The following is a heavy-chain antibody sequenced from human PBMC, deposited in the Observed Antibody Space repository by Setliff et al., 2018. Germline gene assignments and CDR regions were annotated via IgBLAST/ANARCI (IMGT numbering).Heavy chain of an antibody. J-gene: IGHJ6*03. V-gene: IGHV4-59*08. CDR3: ARASRFGTVKWRGDYYMDV. CDR2: IYYSGRT. D-gene: IGHD3-10*01. CDR1: GGSISTYY. Sequence: SETLSLTCTVSGGSISTYYWSWIRQPPGKGLEWIGYIYYSGRTNYNPSLRSRVTISVDTSKNQFSLKVSSVTAADTAVYYCARASRFGTVKWRGDYYMDVWGKGTTVTAP.